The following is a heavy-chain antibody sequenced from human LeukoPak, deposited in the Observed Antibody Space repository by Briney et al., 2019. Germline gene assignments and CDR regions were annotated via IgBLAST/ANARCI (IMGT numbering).Heavy chain of an antibody. D-gene: IGHD4-17*01. V-gene: IGHV1-46*01. Sequence: ASVKVSCKASGYTFTNYYIHWVRQAPGQGLEWMGITDPIGGSTNYAQKFQGRVTTTRDTSASTAYMELSSLRSEDTAVYYCASDLMTTVTPPNFQHWGQGTLVTVSS. CDR2: TDPIGGST. CDR3: ASDLMTTVTPPNFQH. J-gene: IGHJ1*01. CDR1: GYTFTNYY.